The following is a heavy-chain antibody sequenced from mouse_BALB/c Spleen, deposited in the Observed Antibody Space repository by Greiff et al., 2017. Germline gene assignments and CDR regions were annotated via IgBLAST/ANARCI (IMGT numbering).Heavy chain of an antibody. CDR3: ARSPVFGNFDY. CDR2: ISSGGGNT. CDR1: GFTFSSYT. J-gene: IGHJ2*01. Sequence: EVKVVESGGGLVKPGGSLKLSCAASGFTFSSYTMSWVRQTPEKRLEWVATISSGGGNTYYPDSVKGRFTISRDNAKNNLYLQMSSLRSEDTALYYCARSPVFGNFDYWGQGTTLTVSS. V-gene: IGHV5-9*03.